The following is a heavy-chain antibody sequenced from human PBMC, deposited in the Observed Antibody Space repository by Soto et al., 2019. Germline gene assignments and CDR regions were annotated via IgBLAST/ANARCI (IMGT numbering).Heavy chain of an antibody. Sequence: EVQRLESGGDLVQRGGSLRLSCAASGFTFSGYGMSWVRQAPGKGLEWVSSITSSGSNTYYVDSVKGRFTISRDNSKNTHYLQMNSLTVENTAVYYSAKEQGRVAAALDYWGQGTLVTVSS. J-gene: IGHJ4*02. CDR3: AKEQGRVAAALDY. V-gene: IGHV3-23*01. CDR2: ITSSGSNT. CDR1: GFTFSGYG. D-gene: IGHD6-13*01.